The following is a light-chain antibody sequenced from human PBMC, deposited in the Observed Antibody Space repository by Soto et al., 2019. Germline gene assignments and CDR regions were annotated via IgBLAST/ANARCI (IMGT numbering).Light chain of an antibody. CDR1: GGHNSYA. CDR3: QTWGSGIHVV. J-gene: IGLJ2*01. Sequence: QTVVIQSPSASASLGASVNLTCTLSGGHNSYAIAWHQQQPEKGPRYLMTLNSDGSHKKGDGIPDRFSGSSSGAERCLSISSLQSEDEADYYCQTWGSGIHVVFGGGTKVTVL. CDR2: LNSDGSH. V-gene: IGLV4-69*01.